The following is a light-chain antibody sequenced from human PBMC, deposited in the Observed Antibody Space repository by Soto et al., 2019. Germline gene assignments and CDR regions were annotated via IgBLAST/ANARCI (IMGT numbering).Light chain of an antibody. J-gene: IGKJ4*01. CDR2: ATS. CDR3: QQYGSSPLT. Sequence: PVERATLSCRASQSISRTYLAWYQQKPVQAPRLLIYATSSRATGIPDRFSGSGSGTDFTLTISRLEPEDFAVYYCQQYGSSPLTFGGGTKVDIK. V-gene: IGKV3-20*01. CDR1: QSISRTY.